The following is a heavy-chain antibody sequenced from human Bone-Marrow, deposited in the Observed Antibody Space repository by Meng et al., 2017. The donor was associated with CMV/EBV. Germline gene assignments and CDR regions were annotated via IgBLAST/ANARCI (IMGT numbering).Heavy chain of an antibody. J-gene: IGHJ6*02. Sequence: GSLRLSCTVSGGSVSSGSYYWSWIRQPPGKGLEWIGYIYYSGSTNYNPSLKSRVTISVDTSKNQFSLKLSSVTAADTAVYYCAIGYCSSTSCYRGYGMDVWGQGTTVTVSS. CDR2: IYYSGST. CDR1: GGSVSSGSYY. CDR3: AIGYCSSTSCYRGYGMDV. V-gene: IGHV4-61*01. D-gene: IGHD2-2*02.